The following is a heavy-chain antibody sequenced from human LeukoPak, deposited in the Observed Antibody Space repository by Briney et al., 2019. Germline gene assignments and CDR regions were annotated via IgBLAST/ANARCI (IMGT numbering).Heavy chain of an antibody. CDR3: EVVVTGNYYNYDMDV. V-gene: IGHV3-30*03. D-gene: IGHD2-21*02. CDR2: ISYDVNSK. J-gene: IGHJ6*02. Sequence: GGSLRLSCAASGFNFDDHGMHWVRQGSGKRLEWVAVISYDVNSKYYAHSVRGRFTISRDNSRKTLYLQMNDLRAEDTAVYYCEVVVTGNYYNYDMDVWGQGTTVTVSS. CDR1: GFNFDDHG.